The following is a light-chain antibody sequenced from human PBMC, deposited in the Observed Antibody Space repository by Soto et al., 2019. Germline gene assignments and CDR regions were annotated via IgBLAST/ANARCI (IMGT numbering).Light chain of an antibody. CDR3: QQYNNWART. CDR2: GAS. V-gene: IGKV3-15*01. Sequence: EVVMTQFPDTRSVSPGQRATLSCRASQSVNSNLAWYQQKLGQPPRLLIYGASTRATDIPPRFSGSGSGTDFTLTINRLQSEDFAIYYCQQYNNWARTCGEGTMVEIK. J-gene: IGKJ4*02. CDR1: QSVNSN.